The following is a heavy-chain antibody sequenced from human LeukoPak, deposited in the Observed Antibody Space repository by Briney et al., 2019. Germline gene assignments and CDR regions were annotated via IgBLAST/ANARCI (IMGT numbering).Heavy chain of an antibody. CDR1: GFAFNMYG. CDR3: ARDRSYYYDSSGSFLDY. Sequence: GGSLRLSCVASGFAFNMYGMHWVRQAPGKGLQWVAFIRYDASNEYYVESVKGRFTISRDNTENTLYLQMNSLRAEDTAVYYCARDRSYYYDSSGSFLDYWGQGTLVTVSS. D-gene: IGHD3-22*01. J-gene: IGHJ4*02. V-gene: IGHV3-30*02. CDR2: IRYDASNE.